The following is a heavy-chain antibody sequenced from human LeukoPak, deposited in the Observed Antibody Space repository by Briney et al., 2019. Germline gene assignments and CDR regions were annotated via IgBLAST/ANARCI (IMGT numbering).Heavy chain of an antibody. CDR2: ISYDGSNK. CDR3: AREELGSSLGFDP. Sequence: GGSLSLSCAASGFTFSSYAMHWVRQAPGKGLEWVAVISYDGSNKYYADSVKGRFTISRDNSKNTLYLQMNSLRAEDTAVYYCAREELGSSLGFDPWGQGTLVTVSS. J-gene: IGHJ5*02. V-gene: IGHV3-30-3*01. CDR1: GFTFSSYA. D-gene: IGHD3-16*01.